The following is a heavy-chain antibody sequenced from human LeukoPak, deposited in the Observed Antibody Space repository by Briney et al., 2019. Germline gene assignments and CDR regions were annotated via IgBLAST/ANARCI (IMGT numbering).Heavy chain of an antibody. CDR3: ARPHTGFDS. CDR2: INSDGSTT. CDR1: GFTCSSYW. J-gene: IGHJ4*02. V-gene: IGHV3-74*01. Sequence: PGGSLRLSCTASGFTCSSYWMHWVHQAPGKGLVLVSRINSDGSTTTYADAVKGRFTISRDNAKNTLYLQMNSLRVEDTAVYYCARPHTGFDSWGQGTLVTVSS.